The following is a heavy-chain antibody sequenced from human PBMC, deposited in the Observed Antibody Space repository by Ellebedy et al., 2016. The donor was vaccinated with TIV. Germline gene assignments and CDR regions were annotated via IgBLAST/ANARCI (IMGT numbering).Heavy chain of an antibody. CDR2: ISSSSSYI. Sequence: GESLKISCAASGFTFSSYSMNWVRQAPGKGLEWVSSISSSSSYIYYADSVKGRFTVSRDNAKNTLYLQMNSLRADDTAVYYCARDKPHNWFDPWGQGTLVTVSS. CDR1: GFTFSSYS. V-gene: IGHV3-21*01. J-gene: IGHJ5*02. CDR3: ARDKPHNWFDP.